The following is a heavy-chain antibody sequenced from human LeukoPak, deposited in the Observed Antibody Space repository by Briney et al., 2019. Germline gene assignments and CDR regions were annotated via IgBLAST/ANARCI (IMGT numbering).Heavy chain of an antibody. D-gene: IGHD5-24*01. CDR1: GFTFSTYG. CDR3: AKVAEMATTTGYFDY. J-gene: IGHJ4*02. CDR2: VSYGGNEK. V-gene: IGHV3-30*18. Sequence: GESLKISCAASGFTFSTYGMLWVRQAPGKGLEWVAVVSYGGNEKYYADSVKGRFTISRDNFKNTLYLQMNSLRTEDTAVYYCAKVAEMATTTGYFDYWGQGTLVTVSS.